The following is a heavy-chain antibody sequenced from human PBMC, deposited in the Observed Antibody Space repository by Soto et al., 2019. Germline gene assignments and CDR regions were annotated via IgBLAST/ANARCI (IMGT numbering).Heavy chain of an antibody. CDR1: GFTFSNAW. J-gene: IGHJ6*03. CDR2: IKSKTDGGTT. V-gene: IGHV3-15*01. Sequence: GGSLRLSCAASGFTFSNAWMSWVRQAPGKGLEWVGRIKSKTDGGTTDYAAPVKGRFTISRDDSKNTLYLQMNSLKTEDTAVYYCTINPAAPDYYYYYYMDVWGKGTTVTVSS. CDR3: TINPAAPDYYYYYYMDV. D-gene: IGHD2-2*01.